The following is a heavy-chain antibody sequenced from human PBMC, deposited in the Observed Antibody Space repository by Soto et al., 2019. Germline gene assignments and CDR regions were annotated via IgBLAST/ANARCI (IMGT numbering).Heavy chain of an antibody. CDR2: IHWNDDK. CDR1: GFSLSVYGVR. Sequence: GSGPTLVNPTQTLTLTCSFSGFSLSVYGVRVIWFRQPPGETLEWLALIHWNDDKRYSPYLKSRLTITKDTSKNQVVLTLTNLDPLDSGTCFCAYTKDSICLVISWGQGXLVTVYS. CDR3: AYTKDSICLVIS. J-gene: IGHJ5*02. V-gene: IGHV2-5*01. D-gene: IGHD2-21*01.